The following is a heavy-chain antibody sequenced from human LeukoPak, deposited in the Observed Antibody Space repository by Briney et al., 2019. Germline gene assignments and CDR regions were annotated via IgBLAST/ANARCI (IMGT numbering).Heavy chain of an antibody. J-gene: IGHJ5*02. V-gene: IGHV3-20*04. CDR1: GFTLSTYN. CDR2: INWNGGST. Sequence: PGGSLRLSCAASGFTLSTYNTHWVRQAPGKGLEWVSGINWNGGSTSYAASVKGRFIISRDNAKNSLYLQMNSLRAEDTALYYCARGSPWTQLWLRRVDFDHWGQGTLGTVSS. D-gene: IGHD5-18*01. CDR3: ARGSPWTQLWLRRVDFDH.